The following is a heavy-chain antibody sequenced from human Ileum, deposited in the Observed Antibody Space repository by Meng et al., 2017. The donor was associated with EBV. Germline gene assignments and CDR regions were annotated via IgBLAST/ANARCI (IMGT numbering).Heavy chain of an antibody. CDR1: GGSISSSSSY. J-gene: IGHJ4*02. D-gene: IGHD1-14*01. Sequence: QAQLEESGPGLVKPSETLSLTCTVSGGSISSSSSYWAWIRQPPGEGLEWIGSVVYSGTTYYTSSLKSRVSISVDTSKNQFSLKLSSVTAADTAVYYCARHHHSPTFDYWGQGTLVTVSS. V-gene: IGHV4-39*01. CDR3: ARHHHSPTFDY. CDR2: VVYSGTT.